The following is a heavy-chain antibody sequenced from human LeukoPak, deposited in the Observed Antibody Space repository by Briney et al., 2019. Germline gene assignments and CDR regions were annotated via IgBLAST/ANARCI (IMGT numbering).Heavy chain of an antibody. CDR3: AGNTATRPGPGPFAY. D-gene: IGHD5-18*01. CDR2: IYYSGST. J-gene: IGHJ4*02. V-gene: IGHV4-31*03. Sequence: SQTLSLTCTVSGGSISSGGYYWSWIRQHPGKGLEWIGYIYYSGSTYYNPSLKSRVTVSVDTSKNQFSLKLSSVTAADTAVYYCAGNTATRPGPGPFAYWGKGTRVTVSS. CDR1: GGSISSGGYY.